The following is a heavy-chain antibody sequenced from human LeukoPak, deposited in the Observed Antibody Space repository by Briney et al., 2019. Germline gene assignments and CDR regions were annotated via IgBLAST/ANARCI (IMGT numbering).Heavy chain of an antibody. CDR2: INPIFGTA. J-gene: IGHJ4*02. Sequence: ASVKVSCKASGGTFSSYAIRWVRQAPGQGLEWMGGINPIFGTANYAQKFQGRVTITADESTSTAYMELTSPRSEDTAVYYCARATSGIAARRFFDYWGQGTLVTVSS. V-gene: IGHV1-69*13. CDR3: ARATSGIAARRFFDY. D-gene: IGHD6-6*01. CDR1: GGTFSSYA.